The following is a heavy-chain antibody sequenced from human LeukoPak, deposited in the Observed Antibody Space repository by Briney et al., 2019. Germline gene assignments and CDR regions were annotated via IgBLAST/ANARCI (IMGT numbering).Heavy chain of an antibody. CDR3: ANTVITMIVVAPIGY. J-gene: IGHJ4*02. D-gene: IGHD3-22*01. CDR2: ISYDGSNK. CDR1: GSTFSSYG. V-gene: IGHV3-30*18. Sequence: GGSLRLSCAASGSTFSSYGMHWVRQAPGKGLEWVAVISYDGSNKYYADSVKGRFTISRDNSKNTLYLQMNSLRAEDTAVYYCANTVITMIVVAPIGYWGQGTLVTVSS.